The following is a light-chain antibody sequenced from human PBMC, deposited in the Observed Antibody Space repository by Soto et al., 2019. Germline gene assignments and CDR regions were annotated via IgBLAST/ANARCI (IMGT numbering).Light chain of an antibody. J-gene: IGLJ1*01. CDR1: SSDVGAYNF. V-gene: IGLV2-8*01. CDR2: EVN. CDR3: SSFTTTSTHV. Sequence: QSVLTQPPSASGSPGQSVTISCIGTSSDVGAYNFVSWYQQHPGKVPKLMIYEVNKRPSGVPDRFSGSKSGNTASLTVSGLQAEDEADYYCSSFTTTSTHVFGTGTKVTVL.